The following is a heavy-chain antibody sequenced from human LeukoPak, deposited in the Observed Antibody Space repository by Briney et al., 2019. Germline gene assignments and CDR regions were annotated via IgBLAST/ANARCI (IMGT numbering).Heavy chain of an antibody. D-gene: IGHD5-12*01. V-gene: IGHV3-30*18. CDR3: AKDPEWL. J-gene: IGHJ4*02. CDR2: ISYDGSSK. CDR1: GFTFSSYG. Sequence: GGSLRLSCAASGFTFSSYGMHWVRQAPGKGLEWVAVISYDGSSKYYADSVKGRFTISRDNSKNTLYLQMNSLRAEDTAIYYCAKDPEWLWGQGTLVTVSS.